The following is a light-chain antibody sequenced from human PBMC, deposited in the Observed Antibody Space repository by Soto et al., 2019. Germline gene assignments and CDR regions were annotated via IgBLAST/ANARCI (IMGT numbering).Light chain of an antibody. V-gene: IGLV1-47*01. J-gene: IGLJ2*01. CDR2: RNN. CDR1: SSNIGSNY. CDR3: AAWDDSLSAVV. Sequence: VLTQPPSASGTPGQRVTISCSGSSSNIGSNYVYWYQQLPGTAPKLLIYRNNQRPSGVPDRFSGSKSGTSASLAISGFRSEDEADYYCAAWDDSLSAVVFGGGTKVTVL.